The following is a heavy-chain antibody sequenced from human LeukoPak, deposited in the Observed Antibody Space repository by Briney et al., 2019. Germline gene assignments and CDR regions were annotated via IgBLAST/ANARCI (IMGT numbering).Heavy chain of an antibody. CDR3: GRDPTYRNYFDS. D-gene: IGHD1-1*01. J-gene: IGHJ4*02. CDR2: IRPGGDGP. V-gene: IGHV1-46*02. CDR1: GNSLNNYH. Sequence: GASVKVSCKASGNSLNNYHMHWVRQAPGQGLEWLGIIRPGGDGPSYAQKFQSRVTMTRDMSTSTVYMELSSLTSDDTAVYYCGRDPTYRNYFDSWGQGTLVTVSS.